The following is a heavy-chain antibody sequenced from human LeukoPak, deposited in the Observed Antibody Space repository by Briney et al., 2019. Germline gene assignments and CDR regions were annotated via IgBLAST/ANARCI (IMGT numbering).Heavy chain of an antibody. CDR1: GFTFSSFA. J-gene: IGHJ4*02. D-gene: IGHD3-22*01. Sequence: PGGSLRLSCAAAGFTFSSFARSWVRQAPGKGLEWVSGISGSGGTTYYADSVKGRFTISRDNSKNTVYLQMNSLRAEDAAVYYCARSAYYGGDVTHFDFWGQGALVTVSS. CDR2: ISGSGGTT. CDR3: ARSAYYGGDVTHFDF. V-gene: IGHV3-23*01.